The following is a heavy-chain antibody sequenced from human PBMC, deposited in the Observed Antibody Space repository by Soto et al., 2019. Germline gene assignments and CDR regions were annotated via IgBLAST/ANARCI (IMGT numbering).Heavy chain of an antibody. CDR1: GFTFDDYA. V-gene: IGHV3-9*01. CDR3: VKDSYADFHRVLSTAEYFFDY. Sequence: GGSLRLSCTASGFTFDDYAMHWVRQGPGRGLEWVSGITWNSGKIAYADSVKGRFTIARDDDNNSLYLQMNSLRPEDTALYYCVKDSYADFHRVLSTAEYFFDYWGHGTLVTASS. J-gene: IGHJ4*01. D-gene: IGHD2-15*01. CDR2: ITWNSGKI.